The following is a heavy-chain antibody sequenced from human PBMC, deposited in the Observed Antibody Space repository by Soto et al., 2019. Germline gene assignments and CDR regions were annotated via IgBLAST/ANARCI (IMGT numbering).Heavy chain of an antibody. Sequence: SETLSLTCSVSGGSMRNYYWNWIRQPPGRGLEWIGYVYHSGTTNYNPSLKSRVSMSVDVSRNHFSLTLHSVTAADTAVYFCTSSYSTSSSPDYWGQGTLVTVSS. CDR3: TSSYSTSSSPDY. V-gene: IGHV4-59*01. CDR2: VYHSGTT. D-gene: IGHD6-6*01. J-gene: IGHJ4*02. CDR1: GGSMRNYY.